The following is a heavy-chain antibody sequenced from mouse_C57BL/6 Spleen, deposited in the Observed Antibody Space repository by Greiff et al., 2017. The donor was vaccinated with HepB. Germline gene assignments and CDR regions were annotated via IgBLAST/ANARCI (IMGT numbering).Heavy chain of an antibody. V-gene: IGHV1-15*01. CDR1: GYTFTDYE. Sequence: VKLMESGAELVRPGASVTLSCKASGYTFTDYEMHWVKQTPVHGLEWIGAIDPETGGTAYNQKFKGKAILTADKSSSTAYMGLRSLTSEDSAVYYCTRAGGFAYWGQGTLVTVSA. CDR3: TRAGGFAY. J-gene: IGHJ3*01. CDR2: IDPETGGT.